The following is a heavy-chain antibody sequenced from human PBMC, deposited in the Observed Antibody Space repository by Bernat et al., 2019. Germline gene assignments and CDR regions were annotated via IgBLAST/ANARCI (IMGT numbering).Heavy chain of an antibody. J-gene: IGHJ3*02. CDR1: GFTFSSYA. CDR3: ARDRDYEDVGAFDI. CDR2: ISYDGSNK. V-gene: IGHV3-30*01. Sequence: VQLVESGGGLVQPGRSLRLSCAASGFTFSSYAMHWVRQAPGKGLEWVAVISYDGSNKYYADSVKGRFTISRDNSKNTLYLQMNSLRAEDTAVYYCARDRDYEDVGAFDIWGQGTMVTVSS. D-gene: IGHD4-17*01.